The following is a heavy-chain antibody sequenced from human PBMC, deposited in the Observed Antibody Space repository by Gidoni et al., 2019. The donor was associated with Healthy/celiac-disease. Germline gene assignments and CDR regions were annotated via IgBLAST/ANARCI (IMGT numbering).Heavy chain of an antibody. CDR2: ISWNSGSI. CDR3: AKDLGGIAAAGRNYYYYGMDV. CDR1: GFTFDDYA. D-gene: IGHD6-13*01. Sequence: EVQLVESGGGWVQPGRSLRLSCADSGFTFDDYAMHWVRQAPGKGLEWVSGISWNSGSIGYADSVKGRFTISRDNAKNSLYLQMNSLRAEDTALYYCAKDLGGIAAAGRNYYYYGMDVWGQGTTVTVSS. J-gene: IGHJ6*02. V-gene: IGHV3-9*01.